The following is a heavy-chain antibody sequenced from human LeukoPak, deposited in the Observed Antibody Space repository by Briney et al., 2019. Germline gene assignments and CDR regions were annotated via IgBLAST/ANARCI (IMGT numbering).Heavy chain of an antibody. CDR1: GFTFSDFY. J-gene: IGHJ4*02. V-gene: IGHV3-11*01. D-gene: IGHD5-18*01. Sequence: GGSLRLSCAASGFTFSDFYMSWIRQAPGKGLEWVSYVNTRGSIIYYADSVKGRFSISRDNSKNTLFLQMNSLRAEDTAVYYCAKDDRIQTRRYSYNYWGQGTLVTVSS. CDR3: AKDDRIQTRRYSYNY. CDR2: VNTRGSII.